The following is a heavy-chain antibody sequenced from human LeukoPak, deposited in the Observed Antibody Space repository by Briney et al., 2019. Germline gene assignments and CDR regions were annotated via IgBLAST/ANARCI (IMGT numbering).Heavy chain of an antibody. D-gene: IGHD2-8*01. Sequence: GGSLRLSCAASGFTFSSYSMNWVRQAPGKGLEWVSSINSRGSGKYYAASIKGRFTISRENDKNSLYLQMNSLRVEDTAVYYCAREGSIVPHQDLDYWGQGSLVTVSS. CDR3: AREGSIVPHQDLDY. J-gene: IGHJ4*02. CDR1: GFTFSSYS. V-gene: IGHV3-21*01. CDR2: INSRGSGK.